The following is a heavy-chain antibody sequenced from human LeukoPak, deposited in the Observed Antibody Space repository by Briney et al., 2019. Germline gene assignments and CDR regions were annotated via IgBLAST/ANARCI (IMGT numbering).Heavy chain of an antibody. Sequence: PGGSLRLSCAASGFTFSSYEMNWVRQAPGKGLEWVSYISSSGSTIYYADSVEGRFTISRDNAKNSLYLQMNSLRAEDTAVYYCMTYYYGSGSGGAWFDPWGQRTLVTVSS. J-gene: IGHJ5*02. CDR3: MTYYYGSGSGGAWFDP. CDR1: GFTFSSYE. V-gene: IGHV3-48*03. CDR2: ISSSGSTI. D-gene: IGHD3-10*01.